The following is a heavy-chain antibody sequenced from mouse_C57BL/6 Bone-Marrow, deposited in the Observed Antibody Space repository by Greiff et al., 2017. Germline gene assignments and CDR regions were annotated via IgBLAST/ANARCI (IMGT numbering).Heavy chain of an antibody. J-gene: IGHJ4*01. Sequence: VKLVESGAELVRPGASVTLSCKASGYTFTDYEMHWVKQTPVHGLEWIGAIDPETGGTAYNQKFKGKAILTADKSSSTAYMELRSLTSEDSAVYYCTREGYGIYAMDYWGQGTSVTGSS. CDR3: TREGYGIYAMDY. V-gene: IGHV1-15*01. D-gene: IGHD2-10*02. CDR2: IDPETGGT. CDR1: GYTFTDYE.